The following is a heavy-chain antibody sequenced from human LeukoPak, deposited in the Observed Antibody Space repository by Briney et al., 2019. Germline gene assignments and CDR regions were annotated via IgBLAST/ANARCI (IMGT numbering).Heavy chain of an antibody. D-gene: IGHD3-22*01. V-gene: IGHV4-61*01. Sequence: KASETLSLTCTVSGGSISSSSYYWGWIRQPPGKGLEWIGYIYYSGSTNYNPSLKSRVTISVDTSKNQFSLKLSSVTAADTAVYYCARDPLYYYDSSGYSRAGWYFDLWGRGTLVTVSS. CDR2: IYYSGST. CDR1: GGSISSSSYY. J-gene: IGHJ2*01. CDR3: ARDPLYYYDSSGYSRAGWYFDL.